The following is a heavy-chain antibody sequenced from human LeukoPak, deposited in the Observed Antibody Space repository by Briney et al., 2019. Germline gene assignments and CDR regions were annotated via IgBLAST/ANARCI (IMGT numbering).Heavy chain of an antibody. Sequence: SETLSLTCAVSGYPISSGYYWGWIRQPPGKGLEWIGSIYHSGSTYYNPSLKSRVTISVDTSKNQFSLKLSSVTAADTAVYYCARRVGITGTTDWFDPWGQGTLVTVSS. D-gene: IGHD1-14*01. CDR1: GYPISSGYY. V-gene: IGHV4-38-2*01. CDR2: IYHSGST. J-gene: IGHJ5*02. CDR3: ARRVGITGTTDWFDP.